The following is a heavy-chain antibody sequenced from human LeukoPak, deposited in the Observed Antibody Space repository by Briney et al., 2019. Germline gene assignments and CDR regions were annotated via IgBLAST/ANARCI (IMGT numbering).Heavy chain of an antibody. J-gene: IGHJ4*02. CDR2: INHSGST. V-gene: IGHV4-34*01. Sequence: SETLSLTCAVYGGSFSGYYWSWIRQPPGKGLEWIGEINHSGSTNYNPSLKSRVTISVDTSKNQFSLKLSSVTAADTAVYYCARGPGYSSGYYDYGGKGTL. CDR1: GGSFSGYY. CDR3: ARGPGYSSGYYDY. D-gene: IGHD5-18*01.